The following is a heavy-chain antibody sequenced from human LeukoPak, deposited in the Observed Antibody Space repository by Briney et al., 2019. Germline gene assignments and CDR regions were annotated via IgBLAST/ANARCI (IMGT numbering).Heavy chain of an antibody. D-gene: IGHD6-13*01. CDR1: GASISSYY. J-gene: IGHJ4*02. CDR2: IYYSGST. V-gene: IGHV4-59*08. Sequence: SETLSLTCTVSGASISSYYWSWIRQPPGKGLEWIGYIYYSGSTNYNPSLKSRVTISVDTSKNQFSLKLSSVTAADTAVYYCARSSPVPRGQQLVPSPEYWGQGTLVTVSS. CDR3: ARSSPVPRGQQLVPSPEY.